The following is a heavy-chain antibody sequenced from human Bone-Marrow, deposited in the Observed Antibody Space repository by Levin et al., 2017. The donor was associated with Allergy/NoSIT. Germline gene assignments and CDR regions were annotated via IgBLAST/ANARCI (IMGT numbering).Heavy chain of an antibody. CDR3: ARAPGDPPERYYLYDMDV. V-gene: IGHV7-4-1*02. CDR2: INTNTGNP. CDR1: GYTFTNYA. Sequence: ASVKVSCKASGYTFTNYAINWVRQAPGQGLEWMGWINTNTGNPTYAQGFAGRFVFSLDTSVSTAYLQISSLRTEDTAVYYCARAPGDPPERYYLYDMDVWGKGTTVTVSS. D-gene: IGHD1-1*01. J-gene: IGHJ6*04.